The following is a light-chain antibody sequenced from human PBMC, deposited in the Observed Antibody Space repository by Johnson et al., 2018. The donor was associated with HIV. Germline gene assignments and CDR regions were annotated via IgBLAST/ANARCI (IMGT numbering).Light chain of an antibody. CDR2: ENN. CDR3: GTWDNSLSTGGV. J-gene: IGLJ1*01. CDR1: NSNIGSYY. Sequence: HSVLTQPPSVSAAPGQKVNISCSGSNSNIGSYYVSWYQHLPGTAPKLLIYENNKRPSGIPDRFSGSKSGTSATLDITGLQTGDEAVYYCGTWDNSLSTGGVFGTGTKVTVL. V-gene: IGLV1-51*02.